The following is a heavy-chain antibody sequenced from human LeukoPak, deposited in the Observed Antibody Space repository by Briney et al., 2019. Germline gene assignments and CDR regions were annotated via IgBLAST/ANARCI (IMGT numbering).Heavy chain of an antibody. CDR3: ARTMAL. Sequence: GGSLRLSCAASGFTFSNYGMHWVRQAPGKGLEWVSDIRSSGSPVYYADSVKGRFTVSRDNAKNPLYLQMSSLRAEDTAVYYCARTMALWGQGTLVAVSS. J-gene: IGHJ4*02. CDR2: IRSSGSPV. CDR1: GFTFSNYG. V-gene: IGHV3-48*04. D-gene: IGHD5-24*01.